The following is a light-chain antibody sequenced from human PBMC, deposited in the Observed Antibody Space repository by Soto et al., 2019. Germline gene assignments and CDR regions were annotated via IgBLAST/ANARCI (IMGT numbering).Light chain of an antibody. CDR2: SDT. CDR1: NIGSKG. Sequence: SYELTQPPSVSVAPGETARISCGGNNIGSKGVHGYQQKPAQAPVLVIYSDTDLPPVIPERFSGSNSANMATLTISRVEAGDEVDYYCQVWDSGSAHVLFGGGTKLTVL. CDR3: QVWDSGSAHVL. V-gene: IGLV3-21*01. J-gene: IGLJ2*01.